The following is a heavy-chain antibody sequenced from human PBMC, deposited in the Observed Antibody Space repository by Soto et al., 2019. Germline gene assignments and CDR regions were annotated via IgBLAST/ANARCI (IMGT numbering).Heavy chain of an antibody. V-gene: IGHV4-34*01. CDR3: ARKVPAAIGNNWFDP. J-gene: IGHJ5*02. D-gene: IGHD2-2*01. CDR1: GGSFSGYY. CDR2: INHSGST. Sequence: QVQLQQWGAGLLKPSETLSLTCAVYGGSFSGYYWSWIRQPPGKGLEWIGEINHSGSTNYNPSLTSRVTISVDTSKNQFSLKRSSVTAADTAVYYCARKVPAAIGNNWFDPWGQGTLVTVSS.